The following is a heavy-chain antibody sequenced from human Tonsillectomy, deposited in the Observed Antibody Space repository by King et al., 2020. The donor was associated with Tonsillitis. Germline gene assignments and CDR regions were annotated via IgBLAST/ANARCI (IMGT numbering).Heavy chain of an antibody. CDR2: SSYDGSNR. CDR3: AKDVEGNDFWSGPPGYYFDN. J-gene: IGHJ4*02. Sequence: QVQLVESGRGVVQPGRSLRLSCAASGFIFSNYAMHWVRQAPGKGLEWVAVSSYDGSNRYYADSVKGRFIISRDNSKNTLYLQMNSLRAEDTAVYYCAKDVEGNDFWSGPPGYYFDNWGQGTLVTVSS. D-gene: IGHD3-3*01. CDR1: GFIFSNYA. V-gene: IGHV3-30*18.